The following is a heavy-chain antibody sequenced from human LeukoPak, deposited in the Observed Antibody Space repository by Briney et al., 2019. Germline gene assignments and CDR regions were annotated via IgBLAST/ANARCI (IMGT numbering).Heavy chain of an antibody. Sequence: ASVTVSCKASGYTFTGYYMHWVRQAPGQGPESMRWINPNSGGTNYAQKFQGRVTMTRDTSISTAYMELSRLRSDDTAVYYCARDPYYYDSSGYYSDWFDPWGQGTLVTVSS. J-gene: IGHJ5*02. V-gene: IGHV1-2*02. CDR3: ARDPYYYDSSGYYSDWFDP. CDR1: GYTFTGYY. CDR2: INPNSGGT. D-gene: IGHD3-22*01.